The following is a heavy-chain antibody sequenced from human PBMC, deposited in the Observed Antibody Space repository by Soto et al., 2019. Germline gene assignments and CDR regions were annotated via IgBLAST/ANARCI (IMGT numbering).Heavy chain of an antibody. CDR1: GGSFSGYY. J-gene: IGHJ4*02. CDR3: ARSGLVVVAASPPFEY. CDR2: INHSGST. V-gene: IGHV4-34*01. Sequence: SETLSLTCAVYGGSFSGYYWSWIRQPPGKGLEWIGEINHSGSTNYNPSLKSRVTISVDTSKNQFSLKLSSVTAADTAVYYCARSGLVVVAASPPFEYWGQGTLVTVSS. D-gene: IGHD2-15*01.